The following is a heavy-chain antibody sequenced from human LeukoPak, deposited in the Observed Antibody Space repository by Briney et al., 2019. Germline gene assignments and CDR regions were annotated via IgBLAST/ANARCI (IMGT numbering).Heavy chain of an antibody. CDR1: GGTFSSYA. Sequence: SVKVSCKASGGTFSSYAISWVRQAPGQGLEWMGGIIPIFGTADYAQKFQGRVTITADESTSTAYMELSSLRSEDTAVYYCARRDIVVVPAAIEYYYYGMDVWGQGTTVTVSS. D-gene: IGHD2-2*01. J-gene: IGHJ6*02. CDR2: IIPIFGTA. V-gene: IGHV1-69*13. CDR3: ARRDIVVVPAAIEYYYYGMDV.